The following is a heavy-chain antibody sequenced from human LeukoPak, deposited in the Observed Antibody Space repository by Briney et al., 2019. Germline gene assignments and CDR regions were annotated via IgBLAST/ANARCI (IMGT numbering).Heavy chain of an antibody. D-gene: IGHD3-22*01. Sequence: PGGTLRLSCAASGFTFSSFWMRWVRQPPGKGLVWVSRIKSDGSTNYADSVNGRFTISSDNAKNQVSLQMNSVRAEDTGVYYCARAPSEISGYSPKYIRHSGQGSLVTASS. J-gene: IGHJ1*01. CDR2: IKSDGST. V-gene: IGHV3-74*01. CDR1: GFTFSSFW. CDR3: ARAPSEISGYSPKYIRH.